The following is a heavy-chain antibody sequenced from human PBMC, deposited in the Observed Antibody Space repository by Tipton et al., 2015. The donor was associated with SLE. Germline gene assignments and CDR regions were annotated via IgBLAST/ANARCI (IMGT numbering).Heavy chain of an antibody. CDR1: GGSISGYY. V-gene: IGHV4-34*01. CDR3: AREIERVYAFDI. D-gene: IGHD2-21*01. Sequence: LRLSCAVYGGSISGYYWSWIRQPPGKGLEWIGEIEHSGSTNYNPSLKSRVTISVDTSKNQFSLKLSSVTAADTAAYYCAREIERVYAFDIWGQGTMVTVSS. CDR2: IEHSGST. J-gene: IGHJ3*02.